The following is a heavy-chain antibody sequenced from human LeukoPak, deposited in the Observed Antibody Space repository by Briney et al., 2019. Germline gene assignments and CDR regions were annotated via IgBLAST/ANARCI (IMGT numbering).Heavy chain of an antibody. V-gene: IGHV3-23*01. Sequence: GGSLRLSCAASGFTFSSYAMSWVRQAPGKGLEWVSAISGSGGSTYYADSAKGRFTISRDNSKNTLYLQMNSLRAEDTAVYYCATTYFDWLFFDYWGQGTLVTVSS. CDR3: ATTYFDWLFFDY. D-gene: IGHD3-9*01. CDR2: ISGSGGST. CDR1: GFTFSSYA. J-gene: IGHJ4*02.